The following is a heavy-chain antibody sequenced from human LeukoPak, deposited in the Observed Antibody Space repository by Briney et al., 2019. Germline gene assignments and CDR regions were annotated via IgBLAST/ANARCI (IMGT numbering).Heavy chain of an antibody. J-gene: IGHJ5*02. CDR1: GGSFSDYY. CDR3: ARGLGDPRRGWFDP. Sequence: SETLSLTCAVYGGSFSDYYWSWIRQPPGKGLEWIGEINHSGSTNYNPSLKSRVTISVDTSKNQFSLKLSSVTAADTAVYYCARGLGDPRRGWFDPWGQGTLVTVSS. CDR2: INHSGST. V-gene: IGHV4-34*01.